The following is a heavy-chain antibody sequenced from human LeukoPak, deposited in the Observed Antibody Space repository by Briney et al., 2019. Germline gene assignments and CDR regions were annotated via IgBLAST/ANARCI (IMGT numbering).Heavy chain of an antibody. J-gene: IGHJ4*02. CDR2: ISGRSGST. CDR3: AKWGDYDVLTGYYVSDF. D-gene: IGHD3-9*01. Sequence: PGASLRLSCAASGFNFSNYAMYWVRQAPGKGLEWVSAISGRSGSTYYADSVKGRFTISRDSSKNTLYLQMNSLRADDTAVYYCAKWGDYDVLTGYYVSDFWGQGTLVTVSS. V-gene: IGHV3-23*01. CDR1: GFNFSNYA.